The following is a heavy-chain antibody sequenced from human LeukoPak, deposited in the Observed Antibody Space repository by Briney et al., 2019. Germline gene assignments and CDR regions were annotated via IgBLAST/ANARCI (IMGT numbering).Heavy chain of an antibody. Sequence: ASVKVSCKASGGTFSSYAISWVRQAPGQGLEWMGGIIPIFGTANYAQKFQGRVTITADESTSTAYMELSSLSSEDTAVYYCARKGVAGYYFDYWGQGTLVTVSS. CDR1: GGTFSSYA. CDR3: ARKGVAGYYFDY. J-gene: IGHJ4*02. CDR2: IIPIFGTA. V-gene: IGHV1-69*13. D-gene: IGHD6-19*01.